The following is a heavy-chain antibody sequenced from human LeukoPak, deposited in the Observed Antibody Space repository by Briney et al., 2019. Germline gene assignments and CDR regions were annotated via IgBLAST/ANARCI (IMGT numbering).Heavy chain of an antibody. V-gene: IGHV3-30*04. D-gene: IGHD5-18*01. Sequence: PGGSLRLSCSASGFLFSSFAMHWVRQTPGKGLEWVAVISYDGRDKVYRDSVKGRFTISRDNAKNSLYLQMNSLRAEDTAVYYCARALSYSYGSMDFWGQGTLVIVSS. J-gene: IGHJ4*02. CDR3: ARALSYSYGSMDF. CDR1: GFLFSSFA. CDR2: ISYDGRDK.